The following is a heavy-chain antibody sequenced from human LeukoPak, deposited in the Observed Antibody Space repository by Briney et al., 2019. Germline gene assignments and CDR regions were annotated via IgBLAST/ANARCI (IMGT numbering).Heavy chain of an antibody. J-gene: IGHJ4*02. V-gene: IGHV3-20*04. Sequence: PGGSLRLSCAASGFTFDDYGMSWVRHAPGKGLGWVSGINWNGGSTGYADSVKGRFTISRDNAKNSLYLQMNSLRAEDTALYYCARVKKGSGSYYNEPFDYWGQGTLVTVSS. D-gene: IGHD3-10*01. CDR3: ARVKKGSGSYYNEPFDY. CDR1: GFTFDDYG. CDR2: INWNGGST.